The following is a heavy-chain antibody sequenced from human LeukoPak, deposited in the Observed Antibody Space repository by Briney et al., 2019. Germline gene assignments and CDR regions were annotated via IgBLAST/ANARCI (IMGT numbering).Heavy chain of an antibody. CDR1: VGPSSSYY. J-gene: IGHJ4*02. CDR2: IYSSGSP. CDR3: ARHSRAGTEDY. Sequence: SDTLSLTCTVSVGPSSSYYWSWIRQPPRKGLEWIGYIYSSGSPNYNPSLKSRVNISVDTSTNQFSLKLRSVPAADTAVYYCARHSRAGTEDYWGQGTLVTVSS. D-gene: IGHD6-19*01. V-gene: IGHV4-59*08.